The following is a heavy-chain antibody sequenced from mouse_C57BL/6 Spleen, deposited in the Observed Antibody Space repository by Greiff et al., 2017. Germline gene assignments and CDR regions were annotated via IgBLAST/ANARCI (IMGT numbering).Heavy chain of an antibody. CDR1: GFTFSSYA. V-gene: IGHV5-4*01. J-gene: IGHJ2*01. CDR2: ISDGGSYT. CDR3: ARDLTGGCFDY. Sequence: EVQLQESGGGLVKPGGSLKLSCAASGFTFSSYAMSWVRQTPGKRLEWVATISDGGSYTYYPDNVKGRFTISRDNAKNNLYLQMSHLKSEDTAMDYCARDLTGGCFDYGGQGTTLTVSS. D-gene: IGHD4-1*01.